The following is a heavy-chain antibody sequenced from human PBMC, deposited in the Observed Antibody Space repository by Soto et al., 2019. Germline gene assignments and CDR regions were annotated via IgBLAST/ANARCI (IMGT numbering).Heavy chain of an antibody. J-gene: IGHJ4*02. CDR3: VRDWESTTQPWGFGDS. V-gene: IGHV1-69*02. D-gene: IGHD5-18*01. CDR2: VIPIFGVT. CDR1: GGTFSSYT. Sequence: QVQLVQSGAEVKKPGSSVKFSCTASGGTFSSYTITWVRQAPGQGLEWLWGVIPIFGVTNNAQKFQDRVTITADRFTPTAYMELSRLRSEATAAYYRVRDWESTTQPWGFGDSRGQGALVTVSS.